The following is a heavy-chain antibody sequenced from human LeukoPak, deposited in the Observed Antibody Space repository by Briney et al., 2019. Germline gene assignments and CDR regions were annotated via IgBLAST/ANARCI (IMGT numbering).Heavy chain of an antibody. CDR2: ISSSGRTI. J-gene: IGHJ6*03. CDR1: GFTFSSYE. CDR3: ARAPIYYYYYMDV. Sequence: GGSLRLSCAASGFTFSSYEMNWVRQAPGKGLEWVSYISSSGRTIYQADSVKGRFTISRDNAKNSLYLQMNSLRVEDTAVYYCARAPIYYYYYMDVWGKGTTVTVSS. V-gene: IGHV3-48*03.